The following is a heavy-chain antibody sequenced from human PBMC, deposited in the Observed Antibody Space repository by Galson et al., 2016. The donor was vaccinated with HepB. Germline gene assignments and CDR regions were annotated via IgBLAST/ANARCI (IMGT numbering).Heavy chain of an antibody. D-gene: IGHD3-10*01. CDR2: INAGNGNT. J-gene: IGHJ4*02. V-gene: IGHV1-3*01. Sequence: SVKVSCKASGYTFSTYAMHWVRQAPGQRLEWMGWINAGNGNTKYSQKFQGRVTITRDTSASTAYMELSSLRSEDTAVYYCARDLHPTEQLLWFGELLQYWGQGPLVTGSS. CDR1: GYTFSTYA. CDR3: ARDLHPTEQLLWFGELLQY.